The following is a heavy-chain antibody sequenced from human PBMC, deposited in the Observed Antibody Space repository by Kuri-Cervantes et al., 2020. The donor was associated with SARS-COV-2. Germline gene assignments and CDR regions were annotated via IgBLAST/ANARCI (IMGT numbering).Heavy chain of an antibody. CDR2: VYTSGIT. Sequence: GSLRLSCAVSGASVSSYYWNWIRQPAGKGLEWIGRVYTSGITNYNPSLKSRVTMSVDTSKNQFSLKLSSVTAADTAVYYCARHGGIAVAGTFDYWGQGTLVTVSS. CDR3: ARHGGIAVAGTFDY. D-gene: IGHD6-19*01. CDR1: GASVSSYY. V-gene: IGHV4-4*07. J-gene: IGHJ4*02.